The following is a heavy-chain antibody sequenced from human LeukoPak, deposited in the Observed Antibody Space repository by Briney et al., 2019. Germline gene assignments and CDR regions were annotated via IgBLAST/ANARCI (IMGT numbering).Heavy chain of an antibody. J-gene: IGHJ4*02. V-gene: IGHV1-18*01. CDR2: ISAYNGNT. Sequence: GASVKVSCKASGYTFTSYGISRVRQAPGQGLEWMGWISAYNGNTNYAQKLQGRVTMTTDTSTSTAYMELRSLRSDDTAVYYCARGRIVVVTRGVYYFDYWGQGTLVTVSS. D-gene: IGHD3-22*01. CDR1: GYTFTSYG. CDR3: ARGRIVVVTRGVYYFDY.